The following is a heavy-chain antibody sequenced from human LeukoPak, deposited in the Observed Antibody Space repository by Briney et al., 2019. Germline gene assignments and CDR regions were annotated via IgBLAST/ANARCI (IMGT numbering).Heavy chain of an antibody. CDR3: ANHCSGGSCYFNY. CDR2: ISGSGGST. J-gene: IGHJ4*02. D-gene: IGHD2-15*01. CDR1: GGSFSGYY. Sequence: PSETLSLTCAVYGGSFSGYYWSWVRQAPGKGLEWVSAISGSGGSTYYADSVKGRFTISRDNSKNTLYLQMNSLRAEDTAVYYCANHCSGGSCYFNYWGQGTLVTVSS. V-gene: IGHV3-23*01.